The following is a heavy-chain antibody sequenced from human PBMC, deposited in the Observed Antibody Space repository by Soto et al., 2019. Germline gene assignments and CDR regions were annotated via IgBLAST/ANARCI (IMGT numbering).Heavy chain of an antibody. CDR2: ISVDGSKT. D-gene: IGHD3-3*01. Sequence: GGSLRLSCVASGFTFSNHGAHWVRQAPGKGLEWVAFISVDGSKTVYGDSVKGRFTVSRDNSKRTMYLEVDSLIPADTAMYYCAKDHRNLGVGSDLWGPGTLVTVSS. CDR1: GFTFSNHG. J-gene: IGHJ5*02. V-gene: IGHV3-30*02. CDR3: AKDHRNLGVGSDL.